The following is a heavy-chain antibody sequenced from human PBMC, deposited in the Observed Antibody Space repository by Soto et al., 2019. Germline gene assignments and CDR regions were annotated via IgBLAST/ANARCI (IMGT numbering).Heavy chain of an antibody. CDR3: ARSSGYYYDSSGPFDY. Sequence: GGSLRLSCAASGFTFSSYGMHWVRQAPGKGLEWVAVIWYDGSNKYYADSVKGRFTISRDNSKNTLYLQMNSLRAEDTAVYYCARSSGYYYDSSGPFDYWGQGTLVTVSS. CDR2: IWYDGSNK. D-gene: IGHD3-22*01. CDR1: GFTFSSYG. V-gene: IGHV3-33*01. J-gene: IGHJ4*02.